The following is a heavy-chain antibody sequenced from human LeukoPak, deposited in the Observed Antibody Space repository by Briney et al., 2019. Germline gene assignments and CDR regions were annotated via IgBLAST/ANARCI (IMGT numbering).Heavy chain of an antibody. D-gene: IGHD3-16*01. CDR2: IIPIFGTA. Sequence: SVKVSCKASEGTFSSYAISWVRQAPGQGLEWMGGIIPIFGTANYAQKFQGRVTITADESTSTAYMELSSLRSEDTAVYYCAGPSRGGINWYFDLWGRGTLVTVSS. V-gene: IGHV1-69*13. J-gene: IGHJ2*01. CDR1: EGTFSSYA. CDR3: AGPSRGGINWYFDL.